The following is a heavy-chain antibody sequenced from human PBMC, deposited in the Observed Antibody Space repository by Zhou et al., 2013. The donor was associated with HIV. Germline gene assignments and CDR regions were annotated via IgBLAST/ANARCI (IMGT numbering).Heavy chain of an antibody. CDR1: GGTFSSFA. J-gene: IGHJ6*02. Sequence: QVQLVQSGAEVKKPGSSVKVSCKASGGTFSSFAFSWVRQAPGQGLEWMGGDHPSSTVQQTTCRSSRAESRLPRTSPRALSTWRLSSLRSEDTAVYYCARDMALRYSDYYYGMDVWGRRDHGHRL. CDR3: ARDMALRYSDYYYGMDV. CDR2: HPSSTVQ. D-gene: IGHD3-9*01. V-gene: IGHV1-69*05.